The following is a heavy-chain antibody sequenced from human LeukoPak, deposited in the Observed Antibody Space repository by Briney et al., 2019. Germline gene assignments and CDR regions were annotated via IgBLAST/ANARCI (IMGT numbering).Heavy chain of an antibody. CDR2: IYYSGST. J-gene: IGHJ3*02. CDR1: GGSISSSSYY. D-gene: IGHD5-18*01. Sequence: PSETLSLTCTVSGGSISSSSYYWGWIRQPPGKGLEWIGIIYYSGSTYYNPSLKSRVTISVDTSKNQFSLKLSSVTAADTAVYYCARPHRGYGYGYDAFDIWGQGTMVTVSS. CDR3: ARPHRGYGYGYDAFDI. V-gene: IGHV4-39*01.